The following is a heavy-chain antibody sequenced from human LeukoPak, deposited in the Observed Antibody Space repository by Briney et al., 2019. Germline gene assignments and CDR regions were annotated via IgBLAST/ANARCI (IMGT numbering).Heavy chain of an antibody. CDR3: AREGDYGDYSKSFYYLYV. J-gene: IGHJ6*03. D-gene: IGHD4-17*01. CDR1: GVYIGSYY. V-gene: IGHV4-4*07. CDR2: IYTSENT. Sequence: SETLSLTCTVSGVYIGSYYWSWIRQPAGKGLEWIGRIYTSENTDYNPSLKSRVTMSVDMSTSQFSLRLTSVTAADTAVYYCAREGDYGDYSKSFYYLYVWGKGTTVTVSS.